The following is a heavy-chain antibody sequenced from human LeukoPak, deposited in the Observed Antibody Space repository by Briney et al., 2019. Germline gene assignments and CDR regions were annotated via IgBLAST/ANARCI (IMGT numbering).Heavy chain of an antibody. CDR2: IYYSGST. J-gene: IGHJ4*02. CDR3: ARERYYYDSSGYYYRLGEFDY. CDR1: GGSISSGGYY. V-gene: IGHV4-31*03. Sequence: PSETLSPTCTVSGGSISSGGYYWSWIRQHPGKGLEWIGYIYYSGSTYYNPSLKSRVTISVDTSKNQFSLKLSSVTAADTAVYYGARERYYYDSSGYYYRLGEFDYWGQGTLVTVSS. D-gene: IGHD3-22*01.